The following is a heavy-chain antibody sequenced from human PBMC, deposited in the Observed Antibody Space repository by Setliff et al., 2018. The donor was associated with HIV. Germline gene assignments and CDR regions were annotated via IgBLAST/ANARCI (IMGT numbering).Heavy chain of an antibody. D-gene: IGHD6-13*01. V-gene: IGHV4-31*01. Sequence: ASETLSLTCTVSGGSISGGVHYWSWIRQHPGKGLEWIGYIHYSGSTYYNPSLKSQVTISVDTSKNRLSLKLSSRTAADAAVYYCARAMSSSWYIDGFDIWGQGTVVTVSS. CDR3: ARAMSSSWYIDGFDI. CDR2: IHYSGST. J-gene: IGHJ3*02. CDR1: GGSISGGVHY.